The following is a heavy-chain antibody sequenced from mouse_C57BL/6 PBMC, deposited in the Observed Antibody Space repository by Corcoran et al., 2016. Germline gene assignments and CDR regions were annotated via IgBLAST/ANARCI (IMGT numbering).Heavy chain of an antibody. CDR2: INPNNGGT. D-gene: IGHD2-4*01. CDR3: ARPDYDHWYFDV. V-gene: IGHV1-18*01. Sequence: EVQLQQSGPELVKPGASVKIPCKASGYTFTDYNMDWVKQSHGKSLEWIGDINPNNGGTIYNQKFKGKATLTVDKSSSTAYMELRSLTSEDTAVYYCARPDYDHWYFDVWGTGTTVTVSS. J-gene: IGHJ1*03. CDR1: GYTFTDYN.